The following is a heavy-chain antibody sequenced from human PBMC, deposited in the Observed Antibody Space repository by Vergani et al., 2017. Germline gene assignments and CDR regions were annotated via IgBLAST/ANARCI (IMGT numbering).Heavy chain of an antibody. CDR3: ARDLRLLYNRFDP. CDR1: GFTFNQYG. D-gene: IGHD1-14*01. J-gene: IGHJ5*02. V-gene: IGHV3-33*01. Sequence: QVQLVESGGGVAQPGRSLRLSCAASGFTFNQYGMHWVRQAPGKELEWVAVTWYDGNNKQYADSVKGRFTISRDNSKSTMYLQMNSLRDKDTGVYYCARDLRLLYNRFDPWGQGTLVTVSS. CDR2: TWYDGNNK.